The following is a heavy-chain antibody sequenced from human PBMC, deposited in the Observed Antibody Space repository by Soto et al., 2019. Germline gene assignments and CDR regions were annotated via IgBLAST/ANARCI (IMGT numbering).Heavy chain of an antibody. J-gene: IGHJ4*02. CDR2: IKSKSDGGTT. V-gene: IGHV3-15*01. CDR1: AFTFSNAW. CDR3: ITGFRYYDSSGYYYRGLDY. Sequence: GGSLRLSCVASAFTFSNAWMNWARQAPGKGLEWVGRIKSKSDGGTTDYAAPVKGRFTISRDDSKNTLYLQLNSLRTEDTAVYYCITGFRYYDSSGYYYRGLDYWGQGTLVTVSS. D-gene: IGHD3-22*01.